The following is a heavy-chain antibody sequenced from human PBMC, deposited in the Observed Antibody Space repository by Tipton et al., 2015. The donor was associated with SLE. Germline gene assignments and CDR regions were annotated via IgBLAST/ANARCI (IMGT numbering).Heavy chain of an antibody. CDR2: IYTSGAT. CDR1: GVSLSSSY. D-gene: IGHD2-8*01. Sequence: TLSLTCNVSGVSLSSSYWSWIRQPAGKGLVWIGRIYTSGATDDNPSLNSRVTMSVDMSKNQIFLKMTSVTAADSAVYFCARVWLNNAFNIWGQGTRVTVSS. V-gene: IGHV4-4*07. CDR3: ARVWLNNAFNI. J-gene: IGHJ3*02.